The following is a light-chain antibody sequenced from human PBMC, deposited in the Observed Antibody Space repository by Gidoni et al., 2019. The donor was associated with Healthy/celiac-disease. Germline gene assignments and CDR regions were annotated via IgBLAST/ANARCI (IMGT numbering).Light chain of an antibody. V-gene: IGLV1-47*01. J-gene: IGLJ3*02. CDR3: AAWDDSLSGWV. CDR1: SSNIGSNY. CDR2: RNN. Sequence: HSVLTQPPSSSGAPGQRVTISCSGSSSNIGSNYVYWYQQLPGTAPKLLIYRNNQRPSGVPDRFAGSKSGTSASLAIRGLRAEDEADYYCAAWDDSLSGWVFGGGTKLTVL.